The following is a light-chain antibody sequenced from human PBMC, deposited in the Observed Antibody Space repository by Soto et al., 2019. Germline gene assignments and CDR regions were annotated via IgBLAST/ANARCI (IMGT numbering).Light chain of an antibody. CDR1: SGSVSTSYY. CDR3: VLYMGSGTVV. J-gene: IGLJ2*01. CDR2: STN. Sequence: QTVVTQEPSFSVSPGGTVTLTCGLSSGSVSTSYYPSWYQQTPGQAPRTLIYSTNTRSSGVPDRLSGSILGNKAALTITGAQADDESDYYCVLYMGSGTVVFGGGTKLTVL. V-gene: IGLV8-61*01.